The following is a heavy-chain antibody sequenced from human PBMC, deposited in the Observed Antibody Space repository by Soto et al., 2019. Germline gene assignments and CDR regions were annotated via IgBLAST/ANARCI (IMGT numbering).Heavy chain of an antibody. V-gene: IGHV1-18*01. J-gene: IGHJ1*01. CDR2: ISAYNGNT. D-gene: IGHD6-13*01. Sequence: QVQLVQSGAEVKKPGASVKVSCKASGYTFTSYGISWVRQAPGQGLEWMGWISAYNGNTNYAQKLQGRVTMTTGTSTSRAYMELRSLTSDDTAVYYCARDHSSSWDFQHWGQGTLVTVSS. CDR3: ARDHSSSWDFQH. CDR1: GYTFTSYG.